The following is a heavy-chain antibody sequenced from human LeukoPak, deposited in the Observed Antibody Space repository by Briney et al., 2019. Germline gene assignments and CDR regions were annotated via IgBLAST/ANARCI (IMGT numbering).Heavy chain of an antibody. CDR1: GFTFSSYG. Sequence: GGSLRLSCAASGFTFSSYGMHWVRQAPGKGLEWVAFIRYDGSNKYYADSVKGRFTISRDNSKNTLYLQMNSLRAEDTAVYYCAKDKMKSTFGAFDIWGQGTMVTVSS. CDR3: AKDKMKSTFGAFDI. V-gene: IGHV3-30*02. D-gene: IGHD2-2*01. J-gene: IGHJ3*02. CDR2: IRYDGSNK.